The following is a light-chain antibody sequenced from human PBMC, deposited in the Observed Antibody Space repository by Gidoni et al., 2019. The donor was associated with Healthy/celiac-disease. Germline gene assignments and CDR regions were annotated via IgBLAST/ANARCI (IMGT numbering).Light chain of an antibody. V-gene: IGKV6D-21*02. J-gene: IGKJ4*01. CDR1: QSIGSS. CDR2: YAS. CDR3: HQCSSSPLT. Sequence: EMVRTQSTAFQSRTTKEKVTITCRASQSIGSSLHWYQQKPDQSPKLLINYASPSISGVPSRFSGSGSGTDFTLTINSLEAEDAAAYYCHQCSSSPLTFGRGTKVEIK.